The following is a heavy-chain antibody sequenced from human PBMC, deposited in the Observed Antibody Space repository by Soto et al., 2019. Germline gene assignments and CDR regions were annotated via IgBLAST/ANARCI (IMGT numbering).Heavy chain of an antibody. J-gene: IGHJ4*02. V-gene: IGHV1-69*01. Sequence: QVQLVQSGAEVKKPGSSVKVSCKASGGTFSSYAISWVRQAPGQGLEWMGGIIPIFGTANYAQKFQGRVTITADESTSTAYMERSSLRSEDTAVYYGARGFDCGGDCYYCDDWGQGTLVTVSS. CDR3: ARGFDCGGDCYYCDD. CDR2: IIPIFGTA. CDR1: GGTFSSYA. D-gene: IGHD2-21*02.